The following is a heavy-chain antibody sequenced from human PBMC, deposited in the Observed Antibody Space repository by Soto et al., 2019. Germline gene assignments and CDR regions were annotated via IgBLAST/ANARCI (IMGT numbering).Heavy chain of an antibody. CDR1: GGSIXSGGYS. V-gene: IGHV4-30-2*01. CDR2: IYHSGST. Sequence: SETLSLTCAVSGGSIXSGGYSWSWIRQPPGKGLEWIGYIYHSGSTYYNPSLKSRVTISVDRSKNQFSLKLSSVTAADTAVYYCARVPDRWGQGTLVTVSS. D-gene: IGHD2-2*01. J-gene: IGHJ5*02. CDR3: ARVPDR.